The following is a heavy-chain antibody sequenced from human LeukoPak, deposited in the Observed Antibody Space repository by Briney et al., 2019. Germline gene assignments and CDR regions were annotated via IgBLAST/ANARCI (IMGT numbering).Heavy chain of an antibody. Sequence: GSLRLSCAASGFTFSTYGMHWVRQAPGKGLEWVAFIWSDGSNKYYADSVKGRYTISRDNSKNTLYLQMNSLRTEDTAVYYCAKQRELLVDYWGQGTLVTVSS. J-gene: IGHJ4*02. CDR1: GFTFSTYG. CDR3: AKQRELLVDY. CDR2: IWSDGSNK. D-gene: IGHD1-26*01. V-gene: IGHV3-30*02.